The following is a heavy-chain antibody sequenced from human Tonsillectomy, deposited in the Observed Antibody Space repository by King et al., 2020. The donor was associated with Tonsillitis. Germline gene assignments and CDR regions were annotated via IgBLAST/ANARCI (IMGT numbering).Heavy chain of an antibody. CDR3: VKGYGGSED. CDR1: GVTFSKHA. CDR2: KDRDEREK. D-gene: IGHD3-16*01. V-gene: IGHV3-7*05. Sequence: VQLVESGGGLVRPGGSRTLACAVSGVTFSKHAMSLVLAVRGEGRACGDNKDRDEREKKYVDTVKGRFTSSRNNAKNSLYLQMNSLRAEDTAVYYCVKGYGGSEDWGQGTLVTVSS. J-gene: IGHJ4*02.